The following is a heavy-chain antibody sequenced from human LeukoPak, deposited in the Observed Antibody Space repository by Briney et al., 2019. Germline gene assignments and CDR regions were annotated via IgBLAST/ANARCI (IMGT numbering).Heavy chain of an antibody. Sequence: PGGSLRLSCAASGFXFSNYAITWVRQAPGKGLEWVSGIYAGGENTYYADSVKGRFTISRDNSKNTLYLQMNSLRGEDTAIYYCVRGLRELPYWGQGTLVTVSS. CDR1: GFXFSNYA. CDR2: IYAGGENT. D-gene: IGHD1-26*01. CDR3: VRGLRELPY. V-gene: IGHV3-23*01. J-gene: IGHJ4*02.